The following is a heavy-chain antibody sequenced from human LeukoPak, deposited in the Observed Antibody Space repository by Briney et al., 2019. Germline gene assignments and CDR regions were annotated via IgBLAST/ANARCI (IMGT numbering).Heavy chain of an antibody. CDR1: GFTFSNYE. D-gene: IGHD6-19*01. V-gene: IGHV3-48*03. CDR2: IGSSGSVI. Sequence: GGSLRLSCAASGFTFSNYEMNWVRQAPGKGLEWVSYIGSSGSVIYYTDSVKGRFTISRDNSKNTLYLQMNSLRGEDTALYYCASAAGPFDNWGQGTLVTVSS. J-gene: IGHJ4*02. CDR3: ASAAGPFDN.